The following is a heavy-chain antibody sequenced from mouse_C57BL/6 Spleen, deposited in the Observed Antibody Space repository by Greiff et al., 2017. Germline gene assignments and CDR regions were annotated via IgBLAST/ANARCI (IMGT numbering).Heavy chain of an antibody. D-gene: IGHD2-1*01. CDR2: INPSSGYT. V-gene: IGHV1-7*01. J-gene: IGHJ4*01. CDR1: GYTFTSYW. Sequence: VQLVESGAELVKPGASVTLSCKASGYTFTSYWLHWVKQRPGQGLEWIGYINPSSGYTKYNQKFQDKATLTADKTSRTAYMQLSSLTYEDSADYYCARSGDYDGNFYAMDYWGQGTSVTVAS. CDR3: ARSGDYDGNFYAMDY.